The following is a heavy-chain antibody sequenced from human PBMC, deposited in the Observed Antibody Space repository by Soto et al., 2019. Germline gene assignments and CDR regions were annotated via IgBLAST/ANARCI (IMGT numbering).Heavy chain of an antibody. J-gene: IGHJ4*02. CDR3: ARVYRITMVRGELSEY. D-gene: IGHD3-10*01. CDR2: ISAYNGNT. Sequence: QVQLVQSGAEVKKPGASVKVSCKASGYTFTSYGISWVRQAPGQGLEWMGWISAYNGNTNYALKLQGRVTMTTDTSTGTAYMELRSLRSDDTAVYYCARVYRITMVRGELSEYWGQGTLVTVSS. V-gene: IGHV1-18*01. CDR1: GYTFTSYG.